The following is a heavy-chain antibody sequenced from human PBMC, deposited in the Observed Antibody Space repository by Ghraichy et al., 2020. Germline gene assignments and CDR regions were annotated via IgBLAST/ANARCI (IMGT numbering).Heavy chain of an antibody. J-gene: IGHJ6*03. CDR1: GGSISSGGYY. CDR2: IYYSGST. CDR3: ARTLDLGYCSGASCRPKGYYYMDV. V-gene: IGHV4-31*03. Sequence: SETLSLTCTVSGGSISSGGYYWSWIRQLPGKGLEWIGYIYYSGSTYYNPSLKSRLTISVDTSKNQVSLNLSSVTGADTAVYYCARTLDLGYCSGASCRPKGYYYMDVWGKGTTVTVSS. D-gene: IGHD2-15*01.